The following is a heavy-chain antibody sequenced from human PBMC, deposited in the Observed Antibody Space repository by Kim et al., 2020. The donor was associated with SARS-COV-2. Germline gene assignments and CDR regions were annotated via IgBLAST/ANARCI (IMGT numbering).Heavy chain of an antibody. D-gene: IGHD5-12*01. Sequence: ESVKGRFTISRDNSKNTLYLQMNSLRAEDTAVYYCARDMRGYDWYYGMDVWGQGTTVTVSS. CDR3: ARDMRGYDWYYGMDV. V-gene: IGHV3-30*01. J-gene: IGHJ6*02.